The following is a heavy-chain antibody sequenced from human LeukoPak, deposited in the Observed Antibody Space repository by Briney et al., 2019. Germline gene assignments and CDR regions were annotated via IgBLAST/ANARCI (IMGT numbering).Heavy chain of an antibody. V-gene: IGHV1-8*01. D-gene: IGHD6-13*01. CDR3: ARGPPESSSSDY. Sequence: GASVKVSCKASGYTFTSYDINWVRQAPGQGLEWMGWMNPKSANTGYAQKFQGRVTMTRNTSISTAYMEVTSLRSEDTAVYYCARGPPESSSSDYWGKGTLVTVSS. J-gene: IGHJ4*02. CDR2: MNPKSANT. CDR1: GYTFTSYD.